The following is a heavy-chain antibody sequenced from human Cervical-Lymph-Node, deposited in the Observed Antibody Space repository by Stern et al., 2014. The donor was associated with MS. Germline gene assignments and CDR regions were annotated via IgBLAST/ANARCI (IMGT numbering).Heavy chain of an antibody. D-gene: IGHD2-21*01. CDR3: AIARGNYYYGMDV. J-gene: IGHJ6*02. CDR1: GYTFSNYV. CDR2: ISAYNGNT. Sequence: QVQLVQSETEMKKPGASVTVSCKASGYTFSNYVITWVRQAPGQGLEWMGWISAYNGNTNYVQRLQGRVTMTTGTSTSTAYMELRSLRSDDTAVYYCAIARGNYYYGMDVWGQGTTVTVSS. V-gene: IGHV1-18*01.